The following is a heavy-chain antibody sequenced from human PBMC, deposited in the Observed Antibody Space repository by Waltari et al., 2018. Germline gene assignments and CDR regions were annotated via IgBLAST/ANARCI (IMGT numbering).Heavy chain of an antibody. CDR2: IRSRAGDSAT. CDR3: SVGATAP. CDR1: GFTLSASA. Sequence: EVQLVESGGGLVQPGGSLKLSCAASGFTLSASAVHWVRQASGKGLEWVGRIRSRAGDSATTYTVSVRGRFTISRDDSKNTAYLQLNSLKTEDTAVYYCSVGATAPWGQGTLVTVSS. J-gene: IGHJ4*02. D-gene: IGHD1-26*01. V-gene: IGHV3-73*01.